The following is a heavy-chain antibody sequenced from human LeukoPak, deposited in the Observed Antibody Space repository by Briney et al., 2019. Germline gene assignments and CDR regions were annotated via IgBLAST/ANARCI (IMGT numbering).Heavy chain of an antibody. CDR1: GGSISTYY. CDR2: IDYSGST. CDR3: ARDRGGYTYSHDY. V-gene: IGHV4-59*12. Sequence: PSETLSLTCTVSGGSISTYYLSWIRQPPGKGLEWIGYIDYSGSTNYNSSLKSRVTISMDKSKNQLSLKLNFVTAADTAVYYCARDRGGYTYSHDYWGQGTLVTVSS. D-gene: IGHD5-18*01. J-gene: IGHJ4*02.